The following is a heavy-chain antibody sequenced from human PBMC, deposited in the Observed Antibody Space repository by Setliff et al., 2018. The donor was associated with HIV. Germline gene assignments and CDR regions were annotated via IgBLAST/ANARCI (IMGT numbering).Heavy chain of an antibody. CDR3: ASLTTDRFLEWLFVY. CDR1: GGSFSGYY. D-gene: IGHD3-3*01. J-gene: IGHJ4*02. V-gene: IGHV4-39*01. CDR2: IYYSGST. Sequence: SETLSLTCAVYGGSFSGYYWGWIRQPPGKGLEWIGSIYYSGSTYYNPSLKTRVTISVDTSKNQFSLKLSSVTAADTAVYYCASLTTDRFLEWLFVYWGQGTLVTVSS.